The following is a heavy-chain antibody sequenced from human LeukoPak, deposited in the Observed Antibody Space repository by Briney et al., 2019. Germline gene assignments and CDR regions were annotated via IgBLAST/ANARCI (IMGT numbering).Heavy chain of an antibody. Sequence: SETLSLTCAVYGGSFSGYYRSWIRQPPGEGLEWIGEINHSGSTNFNPSLKSRVTISVDASKNQFSLKLSSVTAADTAVYYCARTVRGVTTYYYYYYRMDVWGQGTTVTVSS. D-gene: IGHD3-10*01. CDR1: GGSFSGYY. J-gene: IGHJ6*02. CDR2: INHSGST. V-gene: IGHV4-34*01. CDR3: ARTVRGVTTYYYYYYRMDV.